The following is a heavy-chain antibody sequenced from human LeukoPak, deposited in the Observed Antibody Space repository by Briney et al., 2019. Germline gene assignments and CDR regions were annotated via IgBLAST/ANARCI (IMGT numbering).Heavy chain of an antibody. Sequence: ASVKVSCKASGYTFTGYYMHWVRQAPGQGLEWMGWINPNSGGTNYAQKFQGRVTMTRDTSISTAYMELSRLRSDDTAVYYCARGMDPYCGGDCYSDYFDYRGQGTLVTVSS. J-gene: IGHJ4*02. D-gene: IGHD2-21*02. V-gene: IGHV1-2*02. CDR1: GYTFTGYY. CDR2: INPNSGGT. CDR3: ARGMDPYCGGDCYSDYFDY.